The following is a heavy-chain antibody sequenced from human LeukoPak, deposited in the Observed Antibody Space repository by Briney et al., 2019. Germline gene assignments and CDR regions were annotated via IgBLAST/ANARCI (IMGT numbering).Heavy chain of an antibody. Sequence: KGGESLKISCKGSGYSFTSYWISWVRQMPGKGLEWMGRIDPSDSYTNYSPSFQGHVTISADKSISTAYLQWSSLKASDTAMYYCARHENYDFWSGCYQNDYWGQGTLVTVSS. CDR2: IDPSDSYT. D-gene: IGHD3-3*01. CDR3: ARHENYDFWSGCYQNDY. J-gene: IGHJ4*02. CDR1: GYSFTSYW. V-gene: IGHV5-10-1*01.